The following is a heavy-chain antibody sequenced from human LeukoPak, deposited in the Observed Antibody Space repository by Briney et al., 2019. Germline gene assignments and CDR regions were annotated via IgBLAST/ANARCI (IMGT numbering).Heavy chain of an antibody. CDR2: IYYSGST. Sequence: SETLSLTCTVSGGSISSYYWSWLRQPPGKGLEWIGYIYYSGSTNYNPFLKSRVTISVDTSKNQFSLKLSSVTAADTAVYYCARVDTAMGYYYYYMDVWGKGTTVTVPS. J-gene: IGHJ6*03. V-gene: IGHV4-59*01. CDR3: ARVDTAMGYYYYYMDV. D-gene: IGHD5-18*01. CDR1: GGSISSYY.